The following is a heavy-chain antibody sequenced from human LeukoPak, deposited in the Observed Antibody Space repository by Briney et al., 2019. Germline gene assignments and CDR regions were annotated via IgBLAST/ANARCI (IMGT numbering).Heavy chain of an antibody. Sequence: PGGSLRLSCAASGFTFSSYAMSWVRQAPGKGLEWVSAISGSGGSTYYADSVKGRFTISRDNSKDTLYLQMNSLRAEDTAVYYCAKDPLANYDFWSGHNGRGYFQHWGQGTLVTVSS. CDR3: AKDPLANYDFWSGHNGRGYFQH. V-gene: IGHV3-23*01. D-gene: IGHD3-3*01. CDR1: GFTFSSYA. CDR2: ISGSGGST. J-gene: IGHJ1*01.